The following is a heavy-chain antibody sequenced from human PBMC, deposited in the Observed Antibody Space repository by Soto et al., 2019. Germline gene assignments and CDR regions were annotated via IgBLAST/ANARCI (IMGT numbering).Heavy chain of an antibody. CDR3: ARQYYDSSGYYGWYFDL. Sequence: GASVKVSCKASGYTFTSYGISWVRQAPGQGLEWMGWISAYNGNTNYAQKLQGRVTMTTDTSTSTAYMELRSLRSDDTAVYYCARQYYDSSGYYGWYFDLWGRGTLVTVSS. J-gene: IGHJ2*01. V-gene: IGHV1-18*01. CDR2: ISAYNGNT. CDR1: GYTFTSYG. D-gene: IGHD3-22*01.